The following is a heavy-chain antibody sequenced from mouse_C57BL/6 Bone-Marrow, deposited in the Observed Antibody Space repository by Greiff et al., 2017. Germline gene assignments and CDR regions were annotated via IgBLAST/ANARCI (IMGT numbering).Heavy chain of an antibody. CDR1: EYEFPSHD. J-gene: IGHJ1*03. D-gene: IGHD3-3*01. Sequence: EVKLVESGGGLVQPGESLKLSCESYEYEFPSHDMSWVSKTPEKRLELVAAINSDGGSTYYPDTMERRFIISRDNIKKTRYLQMSSLRSEDTALYYLARIRAVTYWYFDVWGTGTTVTVSS. V-gene: IGHV5-2*03. CDR2: INSDGGST. CDR3: ARIRAVTYWYFDV.